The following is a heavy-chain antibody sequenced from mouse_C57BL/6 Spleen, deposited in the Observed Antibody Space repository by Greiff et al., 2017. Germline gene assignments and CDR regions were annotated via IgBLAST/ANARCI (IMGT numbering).Heavy chain of an antibody. CDR3: ARFPYGSVFDY. V-gene: IGHV7-3*01. CDR2: IRNKANGYTT. J-gene: IGHJ2*01. D-gene: IGHD1-1*01. CDR1: GFTFTDYY. Sequence: EVQLVESGGGLVQPGGSLSLSCAASGFTFTDYYMSWVRQPPGKALEWLGFIRNKANGYTTEYSASVKGRFTISRDNSQSILYLQMNALRAEDSATYYCARFPYGSVFDYWGQGTTLTVSS.